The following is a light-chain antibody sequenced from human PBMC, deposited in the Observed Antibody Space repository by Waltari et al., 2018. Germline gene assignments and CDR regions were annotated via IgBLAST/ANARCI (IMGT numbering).Light chain of an antibody. J-gene: IGLJ2*01. CDR1: NYNICSGP. Sequence: QSVLTQAPSVSGPPGQRLTISCSGTNYNICSGPVNWYLQITGMSPKLLIYSNDQRPPGVPDRFSGSKSGTSASLGIRGLQSEDEADYYCATWDGRVNGVLFGGGTKVTVL. CDR2: SND. V-gene: IGLV1-44*01. CDR3: ATWDGRVNGVL.